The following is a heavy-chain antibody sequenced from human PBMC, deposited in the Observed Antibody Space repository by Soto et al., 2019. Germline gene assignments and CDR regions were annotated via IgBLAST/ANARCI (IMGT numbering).Heavy chain of an antibody. CDR1: GFNFANYA. J-gene: IGHJ4*02. D-gene: IGHD3-22*01. Sequence: GGSLRLSCTGSGFNFANYALTWVRQAPGKGLEWVGFIRGETNGGTADYAASLKGRITISRDDSKSIAYLEINSLQTEDTAVYYCTRYYYESSGYYVYWGQGTLVTVSS. V-gene: IGHV3-49*04. CDR3: TRYYYESSGYYVY. CDR2: IRGETNGGTA.